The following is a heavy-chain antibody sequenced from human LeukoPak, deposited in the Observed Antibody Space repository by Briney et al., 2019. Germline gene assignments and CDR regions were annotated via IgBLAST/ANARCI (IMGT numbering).Heavy chain of an antibody. CDR1: GYTFTNYG. Sequence: ASVKVSCKASGYTFTNYGVSWVRQAPGQGLEWMGWISAYNGYTNYAQKFQFRVTMTTDTSTSTAYMELRSLTSDDTAVYYCARDPALRYCSGGSCYFDYWGQGTLVTVSS. CDR3: ARDPALRYCSGGSCYFDY. V-gene: IGHV1-18*01. D-gene: IGHD2-15*01. J-gene: IGHJ4*02. CDR2: ISAYNGYT.